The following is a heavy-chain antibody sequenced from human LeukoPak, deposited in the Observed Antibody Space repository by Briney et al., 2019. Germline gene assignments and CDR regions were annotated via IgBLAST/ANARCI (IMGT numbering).Heavy chain of an antibody. D-gene: IGHD2-2*02. Sequence: ASVKVSCKASGYTFTSYGISWVRQAPGQGLEWMGWISTYNANTNYAQKLQGRVTMTTDTSTSTAYMELRSLRSDDTAVYYCARVGCSSTSCYRAFDIWGQGTMVTVSS. J-gene: IGHJ3*02. V-gene: IGHV1-18*01. CDR3: ARVGCSSTSCYRAFDI. CDR2: ISTYNANT. CDR1: GYTFTSYG.